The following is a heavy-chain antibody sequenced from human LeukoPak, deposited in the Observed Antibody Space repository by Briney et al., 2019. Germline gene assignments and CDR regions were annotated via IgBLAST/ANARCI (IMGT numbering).Heavy chain of an antibody. D-gene: IGHD3-16*01. CDR1: GFTFSSYA. Sequence: GGSLRLSCEASGFTFSSYAMHWVRQAPGKGLEWVAVVSYDGSNEYYAESVEGRFTISRDNSKNTLYLQMNSLRVEDTAVYYCAKDGGGCHDYWGQGTLVTVSS. CDR2: VSYDGSNE. J-gene: IGHJ4*02. CDR3: AKDGGGCHDY. V-gene: IGHV3-30-3*01.